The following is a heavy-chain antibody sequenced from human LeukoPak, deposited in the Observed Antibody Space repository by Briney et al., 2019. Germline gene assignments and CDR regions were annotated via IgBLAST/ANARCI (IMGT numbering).Heavy chain of an antibody. Sequence: HPGGSLRLSCAASGFTFDDYAMHWVRQAPGKGLEWVSGISWNSGSIGYADSVKGRFTISRDNAKNSLHLQMNSLRAEDTALYYCAKDITKQLGFENWFDPWGQGTLVTVSS. D-gene: IGHD6-13*01. J-gene: IGHJ5*02. CDR1: GFTFDDYA. CDR2: ISWNSGSI. V-gene: IGHV3-9*01. CDR3: AKDITKQLGFENWFDP.